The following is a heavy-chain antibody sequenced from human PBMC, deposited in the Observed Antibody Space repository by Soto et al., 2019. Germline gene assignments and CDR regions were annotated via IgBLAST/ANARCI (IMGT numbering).Heavy chain of an antibody. Sequence: GESLKISCKGSGYIFTSYWFGWVRQMPGKGLEWMGIIYPGDSHIRYSPSFQGQVTLSADKSNRTAYLQWSSLKASDTAMYYCARQDYYGSGSSYYFYYGMDVWGEGTTVTVSP. CDR1: GYIFTSYW. CDR3: ARQDYYGSGSSYYFYYGMDV. D-gene: IGHD3-10*01. V-gene: IGHV5-51*01. CDR2: IYPGDSHI. J-gene: IGHJ6*04.